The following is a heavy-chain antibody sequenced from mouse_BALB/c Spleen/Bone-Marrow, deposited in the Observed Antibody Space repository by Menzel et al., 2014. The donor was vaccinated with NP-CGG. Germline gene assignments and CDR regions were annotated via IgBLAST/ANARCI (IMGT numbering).Heavy chain of an antibody. D-gene: IGHD2-3*01. V-gene: IGHV1-37*01. CDR2: INPYNGAT. Sequence: EVKLEESGPELVKPGASMKISCKASGYSITGYTMNWVKQSHGKNLDWIGLINPYNGATSYNQKFKGKATLTTDKSSSTAYMELLSLTSECSAVYYCARWNDGYTLYYYGMDYGGQGPSV. J-gene: IGHJ4*01. CDR3: ARWNDGYTLYYYGMDY. CDR1: GYSITGYT.